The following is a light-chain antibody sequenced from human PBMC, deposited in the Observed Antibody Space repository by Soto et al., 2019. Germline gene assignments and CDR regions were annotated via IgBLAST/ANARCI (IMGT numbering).Light chain of an antibody. V-gene: IGLV1-47*01. CDR3: AAWDDSLSGPV. CDR2: RSN. CDR1: SSNIGTNY. J-gene: IGLJ3*02. Sequence: QSVLTQPPSASGTPGQRVTISCSGSSSNIGTNYAHWYQQLPGTAPKALIYRSNQRPSGVPDRFSGSKSGTSASLAISGLRSEDEADYYCAAWDDSLSGPVFGGGTQLTVL.